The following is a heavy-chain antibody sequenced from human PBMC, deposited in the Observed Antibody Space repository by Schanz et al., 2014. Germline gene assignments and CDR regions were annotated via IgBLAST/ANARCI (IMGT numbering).Heavy chain of an antibody. J-gene: IGHJ4*02. CDR3: VRDTDYHFDY. CDR1: GFTFGNFF. CDR2: TSHDGSFT. Sequence: EVQLVESGGGLVQPGGSLRLSCAASGFTFGNFFMSWVRQAPGKGLVWVSRTSHDGSFTTFADSVKGRFTISRDNAKNDLYLPMHSVRDAATDVYYCVRDTDYHFDYWGQGTLVTVSS. D-gene: IGHD4-17*01. V-gene: IGHV3-74*01.